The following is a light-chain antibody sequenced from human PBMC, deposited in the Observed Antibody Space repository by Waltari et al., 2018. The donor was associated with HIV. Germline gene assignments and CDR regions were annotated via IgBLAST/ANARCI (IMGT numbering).Light chain of an antibody. Sequence: QSALTQPPSVSGSPGQSVTISCTGTSSALGPYNYVSWYQQRPAKAPKLMIYDFSQRPSGVPDRFSGSKSGNTASLTISGLQAEDEADYYSCSYAVTYVFGTGTKVTVL. J-gene: IGLJ1*01. CDR3: CSYAVTYV. V-gene: IGLV2-11*01. CDR2: DFS. CDR1: SSALGPYNY.